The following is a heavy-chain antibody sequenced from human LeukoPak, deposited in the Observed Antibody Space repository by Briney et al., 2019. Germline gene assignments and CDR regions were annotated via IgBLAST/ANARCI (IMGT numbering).Heavy chain of an antibody. CDR3: ARHIAVAGTGAFDI. V-gene: IGHV5-51*01. J-gene: IGHJ3*02. CDR2: IYPGDSDT. Sequence: GESPKISCKGSGYSFTSYWIGWVRQMPGKGLEWMGIIYPGDSDTRYSPSFQGQVTTSADKSISTAYLQWSSLKASDTAMYYCARHIAVAGTGAFDIWGQGTMVTVSS. CDR1: GYSFTSYW. D-gene: IGHD6-19*01.